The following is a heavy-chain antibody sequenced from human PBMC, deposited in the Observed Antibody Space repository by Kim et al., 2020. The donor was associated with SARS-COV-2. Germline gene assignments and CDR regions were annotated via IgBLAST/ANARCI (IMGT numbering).Heavy chain of an antibody. CDR2: ST. J-gene: IGHJ4*02. V-gene: IGHV3-66*01. Sequence: STYYADSGKGRFTISRDNSKTTLYLKMTRLGAEDPAVYYCASLTSEPTNSWGQGTLVTVSP. CDR3: ASLTSEPTNS.